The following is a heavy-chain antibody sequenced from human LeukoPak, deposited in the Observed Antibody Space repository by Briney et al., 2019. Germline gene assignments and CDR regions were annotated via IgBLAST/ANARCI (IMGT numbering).Heavy chain of an antibody. CDR1: GGTFSNYA. CDR3: ARSPRCGGDCASGYFDQ. J-gene: IGHJ4*02. D-gene: IGHD2-21*02. Sequence: GGSLRLSCAASGGTFSNYAMCWGRQPPEKGLELVSAISGSCAYKYYADSLKGRFTISRDNSKTTHYLHMNRLRAEDTDVYDCARSPRCGGDCASGYFDQWGQGTLVTVSS. V-gene: IGHV3-23*01. CDR2: ISGSCAYK.